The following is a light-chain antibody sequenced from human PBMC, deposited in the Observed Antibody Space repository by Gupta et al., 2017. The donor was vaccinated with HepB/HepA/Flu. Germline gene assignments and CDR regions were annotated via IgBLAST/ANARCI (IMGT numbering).Light chain of an antibody. J-gene: IGKJ1*01. Sequence: IVMTQTPLSLSVTPGQPASISCKSSQSLLHSSGRTYFYWFLQKPGKPPQLLIYEVSNRLSGVPDRFSGSGSGTDFTLKISRVEAEDVGVYYCRQSIQLPRTFGQGTKVEVK. CDR2: EVS. CDR3: RQSIQLPRT. V-gene: IGKV2D-29*01. CDR1: QSLLHSSGRTY.